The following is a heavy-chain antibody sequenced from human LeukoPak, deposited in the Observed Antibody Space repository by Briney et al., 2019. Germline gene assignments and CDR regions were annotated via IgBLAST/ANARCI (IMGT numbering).Heavy chain of an antibody. J-gene: IGHJ3*02. Sequence: GGSLRLSCAASGFTFSDYYMSWIRQAPGKGLEWVSYISSSGSTIYYADSVKGRFTISRDSAKNSLYLQMNSLRAEDTAVYYCARDLGYYDSSGYYYTAFDIWGQGTMVTVSS. D-gene: IGHD3-22*01. CDR3: ARDLGYYDSSGYYYTAFDI. CDR2: ISSSGSTI. V-gene: IGHV3-11*04. CDR1: GFTFSDYY.